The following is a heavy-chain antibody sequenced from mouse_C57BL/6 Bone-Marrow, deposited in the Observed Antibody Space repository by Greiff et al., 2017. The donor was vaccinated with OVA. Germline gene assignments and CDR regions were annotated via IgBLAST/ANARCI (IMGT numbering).Heavy chain of an antibody. Sequence: VKLMESGAELMKPGASVKLSCKATGYTFTGYWIEWVKQRPGHGLEWIGEIFPGSGGTNYNEKFKGKATFTADTSSNTAYMQLSSLTTEDSAIYYCARGVRGDYWGQGTTLTVSS. CDR3: ARGVRGDY. J-gene: IGHJ2*01. CDR2: IFPGSGGT. V-gene: IGHV1-9*01. CDR1: GYTFTGYW. D-gene: IGHD2-14*01.